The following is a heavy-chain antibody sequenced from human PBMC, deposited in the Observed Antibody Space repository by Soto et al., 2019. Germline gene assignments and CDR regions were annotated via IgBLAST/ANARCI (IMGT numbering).Heavy chain of an antibody. CDR3: ASHLVMAGTRGFDH. CDR1: SGSIFSSNW. J-gene: IGHJ4*02. D-gene: IGHD6-19*01. Sequence: QVQLQESGPGLVKPSGTLSLTCAVSSGSIFSSNWWSWVRQPPGKGLEWIGETRNSGGGNYNPSLPSRVTISVDRSKNHFFLELRSVTAADPAVYYCASHLVMAGTRGFDHWGLGTLVTVSS. CDR2: TRNSGGG. V-gene: IGHV4-4*02.